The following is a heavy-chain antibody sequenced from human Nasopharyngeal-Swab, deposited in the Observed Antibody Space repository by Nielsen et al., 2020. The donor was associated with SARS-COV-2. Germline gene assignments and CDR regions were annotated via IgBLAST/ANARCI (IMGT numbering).Heavy chain of an antibody. J-gene: IGHJ4*02. CDR2: INSDGSST. CDR3: ARGGSSFPFDY. CDR1: GFTFSRYW. D-gene: IGHD6-13*01. V-gene: IGHV3-74*01. Sequence: GESLKISCAASGFTFSRYWMHWVRQAPGKGLVWVSRINSDGSSTIYADSVKGRFTISRDDANNSLYLQMNSLRAGDTGVYYCARGGSSFPFDYWGPGTLVTVSS.